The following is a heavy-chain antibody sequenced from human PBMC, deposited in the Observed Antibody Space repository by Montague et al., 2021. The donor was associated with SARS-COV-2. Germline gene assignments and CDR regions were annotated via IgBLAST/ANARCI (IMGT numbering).Heavy chain of an antibody. CDR1: GGSISGYY. V-gene: IGHV4-59*01. D-gene: IGHD3-16*01. CDR3: AREYRTGLWQTNWYFGL. J-gene: IGHJ2*01. CDR2: IYHSGNT. Sequence: SETLSLTCSVSGGSISGYYWSWIRQPPGKGLEWIGYIYHSGNTKYNPSLKSRVSISVDTSKNQFSLRLRSVTAADTAVYYCAREYRTGLWQTNWYFGLWGRGTLVTVSS.